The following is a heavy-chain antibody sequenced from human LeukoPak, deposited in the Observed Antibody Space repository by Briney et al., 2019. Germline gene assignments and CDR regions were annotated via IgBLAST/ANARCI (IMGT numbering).Heavy chain of an antibody. V-gene: IGHV3-30-3*01. CDR3: ARDARTPRPYDYVWGSYPFDAFDI. CDR2: ISYDGSNK. CDR1: GFTFSSYA. D-gene: IGHD3-16*01. J-gene: IGHJ3*02. Sequence: PGGSLRLSCAASGFTFSSYAMHWVRQAPGKGLEWVAVISYDGSNKYYADSVKGRFTISRDNSKNTLYLQMNSLRAEDTAVYYCARDARTPRPYDYVWGSYPFDAFDIWGQGTMVTVSS.